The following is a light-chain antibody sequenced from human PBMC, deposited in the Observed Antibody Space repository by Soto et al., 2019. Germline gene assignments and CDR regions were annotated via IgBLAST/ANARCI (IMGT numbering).Light chain of an antibody. CDR2: AAS. Sequence: DIKMTPSPSSLSAYVRYRVILTCRASQSIRKYLNWYQHKPGKVPTLLIYAASSLQSGVPSRFSGSGSGTEFTLTITSLQPEDFATYYCQQSGDTPPWTFGQGTKVDIK. V-gene: IGKV1-39*01. CDR3: QQSGDTPPWT. CDR1: QSIRKY. J-gene: IGKJ1*01.